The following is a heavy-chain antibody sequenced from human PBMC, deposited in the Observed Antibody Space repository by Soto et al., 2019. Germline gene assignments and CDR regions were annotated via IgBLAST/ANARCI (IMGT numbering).Heavy chain of an antibody. CDR1: GFTFSSYA. D-gene: IGHD2-15*01. CDR2: ISGSGGST. Sequence: EVQLLESGGGLVQPGGSLRLSCAASGFTFSSYAMSWVRQAPGKGLECVSAISGSGGSTDYADSVKGRFTISRDNSKNTLYLQMNSLRAEDTAVYYCAGCSGGSCYWGLSGAFDIWGQGTMVTVSS. CDR3: AGCSGGSCYWGLSGAFDI. J-gene: IGHJ3*02. V-gene: IGHV3-23*01.